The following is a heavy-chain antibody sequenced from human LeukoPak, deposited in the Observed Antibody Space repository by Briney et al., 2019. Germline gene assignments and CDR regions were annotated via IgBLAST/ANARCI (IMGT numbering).Heavy chain of an antibody. CDR2: ISGSGGNT. J-gene: IGHJ4*02. CDR3: ARALYSSGWYDY. Sequence: HPGGSLRLSCAASGFTFSDYYMSWVRQAPGKGLEWVSAISGSGGNTYYADSVKGRFTISRDNSMNTLYLQMNSLRAEDTAVYYCARALYSSGWYDYWGQGTLVTVSS. V-gene: IGHV3-23*01. D-gene: IGHD6-19*01. CDR1: GFTFSDYY.